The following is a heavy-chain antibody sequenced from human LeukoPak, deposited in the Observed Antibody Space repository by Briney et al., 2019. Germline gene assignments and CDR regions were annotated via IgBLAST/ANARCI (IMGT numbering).Heavy chain of an antibody. D-gene: IGHD3-22*01. Sequence: ASVKVSCKASGYTFTGYYMHWVRQAPGQGLEWMGWINPNSGGTNYAQKFQGRVTMTRDTSISTAYMELSRLRSDDTAVYYCAREGGITMMALDIWGQGTMVTVSS. CDR2: INPNSGGT. CDR3: AREGGITMMALDI. V-gene: IGHV1-2*02. J-gene: IGHJ3*02. CDR1: GYTFTGYY.